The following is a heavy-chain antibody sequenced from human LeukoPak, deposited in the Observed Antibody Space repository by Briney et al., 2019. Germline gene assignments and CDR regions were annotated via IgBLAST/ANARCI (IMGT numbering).Heavy chain of an antibody. CDR1: GVSISSYY. CDR2: FYTSGNT. CDR3: ARSAVGTADFDY. J-gene: IGHJ4*02. V-gene: IGHV4-4*07. Sequence: MASETLSLTCTVSGVSISSYYWSWIRQTAGKGLEWIGRFYTSGNTNYNPSLKSRVTMSLDTSKNQFSLKLSSVTAADTAVYYCARSAVGTADFDYWGQGTLVTVSS. D-gene: IGHD6-13*01.